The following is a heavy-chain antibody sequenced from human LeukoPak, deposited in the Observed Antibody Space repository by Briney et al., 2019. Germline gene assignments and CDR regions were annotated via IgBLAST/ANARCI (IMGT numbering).Heavy chain of an antibody. CDR2: IKEDGSEK. CDR1: GFTFSSCW. J-gene: IGHJ4*02. D-gene: IGHD5/OR15-5a*01. CDR3: ARDPLRRFDY. Sequence: PGGSLRLSCAASGFTFSSCWMTWVRQAPGKGLEWVANIKEDGSEKYYVDSVRGRFTISKDNANNSLYLQMNSLRAEDTAVYYCARDPLRRFDYWGQGTLVTVSS. V-gene: IGHV3-7*01.